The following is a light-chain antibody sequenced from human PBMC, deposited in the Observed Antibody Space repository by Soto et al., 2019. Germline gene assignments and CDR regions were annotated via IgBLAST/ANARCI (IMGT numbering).Light chain of an antibody. Sequence: DIVMTQSPDSLAVSLGERATINCKSSQSVLYSSNNKNYLAWYQQKPGQPPKLLIYWASTRESGVPDRFSGSGSGTDFTLTISSLQAEEVAVYYWHQYYSPPYTFGQGTKLEI. V-gene: IGKV4-1*01. CDR1: QSVLYSSNNKNY. J-gene: IGKJ2*01. CDR2: WAS. CDR3: HQYYSPPYT.